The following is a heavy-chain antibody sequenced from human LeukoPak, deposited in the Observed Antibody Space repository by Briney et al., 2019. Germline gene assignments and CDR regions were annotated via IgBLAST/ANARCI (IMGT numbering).Heavy chain of an antibody. CDR3: ASVPIYDFWSGYCYY. V-gene: IGHV1-2*02. J-gene: IGHJ4*02. CDR1: GYTFTGYY. D-gene: IGHD3-3*01. Sequence: ASVKVSCKASGYTFTGYYMHWVRQAPGQGLEWMGWINPNSGGTNYAQKFQGRVTMTRDTSISTAYMELSRLISDDTAVYYCASVPIYDFWSGYCYYWGQGTLVTVSS. CDR2: INPNSGGT.